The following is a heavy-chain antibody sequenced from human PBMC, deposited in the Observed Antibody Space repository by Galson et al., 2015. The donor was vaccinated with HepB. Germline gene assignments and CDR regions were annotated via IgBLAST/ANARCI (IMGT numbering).Heavy chain of an antibody. CDR2: ISGSGGSK. Sequence: SLRLSCAASGFTFSSYAMSWVRQAPGKGLEWVSAISGSGGSKYYADSVKGRFTISRDNSKNTLYLQMNSLRAEDTAVYYCARDFLYSYSSSWYEGLFDYWGQGTLVTVSS. CDR3: ARDFLYSYSSSWYEGLFDY. CDR1: GFTFSSYA. D-gene: IGHD6-13*01. V-gene: IGHV3-23*01. J-gene: IGHJ4*02.